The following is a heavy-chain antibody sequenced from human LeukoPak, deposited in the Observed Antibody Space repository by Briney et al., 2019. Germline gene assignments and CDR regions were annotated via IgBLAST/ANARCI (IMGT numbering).Heavy chain of an antibody. CDR2: TYSNGRT. J-gene: IGHJ4*02. D-gene: IGHD6-6*01. CDR3: AKDGQYSSSSPYYFDY. Sequence: PGGSLRLSCAASGFTVSSNYMSWVRQAPGKGLEWVSVTYSNGRTYYADSVKGRFTISRDISKNTLYLQMNSLRAEDTAVYYCAKDGQYSSSSPYYFDYWGQGTLVTVSS. V-gene: IGHV3-53*01. CDR1: GFTVSSNY.